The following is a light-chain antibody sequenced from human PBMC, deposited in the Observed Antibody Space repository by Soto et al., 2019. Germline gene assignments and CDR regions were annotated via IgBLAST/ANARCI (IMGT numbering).Light chain of an antibody. CDR2: DVS. CDR1: SSDVGGYNY. Sequence: QSALTQPASASGSPGQSITISCTGTSSDVGGYNYVSWYQQHPGKAPKLMIYDVSNRPSGLSTRFSGSKSGNTASLTISGLQAEDEADYYCSSYSSSTTLVFGGGTKVTVL. CDR3: SSYSSSTTLV. V-gene: IGLV2-14*03. J-gene: IGLJ2*01.